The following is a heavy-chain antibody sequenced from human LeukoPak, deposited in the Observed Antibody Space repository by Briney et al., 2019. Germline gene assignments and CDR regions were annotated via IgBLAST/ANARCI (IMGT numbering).Heavy chain of an antibody. CDR3: ARGGPYYYDSSGYFDY. CDR2: IKQDGSEK. CDR1: GFTFSSYW. D-gene: IGHD3-22*01. Sequence: GGSLRLSCAASGFTFSSYWMSWVRQAPGKGLEWVANIKQDGSEKYYVDSVKGRFTISRDNAKNSLYLQMNSLRAEDTAVNYCARGGPYYYDSSGYFDYWGQGTLVTVSS. V-gene: IGHV3-7*01. J-gene: IGHJ4*02.